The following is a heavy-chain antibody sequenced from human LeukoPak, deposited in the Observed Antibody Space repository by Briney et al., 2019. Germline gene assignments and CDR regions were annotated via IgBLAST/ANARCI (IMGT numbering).Heavy chain of an antibody. V-gene: IGHV3-30*02. J-gene: IGHJ4*02. Sequence: PGGSLRLSCAAPGFTFSSYGMQWVRQAPGKALEWLAFIHYDGLNKYYASSVKGRFTIYRANSTNTLYLNMNTLRPPDPAVYYCAKDPIRGVRPYYFSSWGQGTLVTVSS. CDR3: AKDPIRGVRPYYFSS. D-gene: IGHD3-10*01. CDR1: GFTFSSYG. CDR2: IHYDGLNK.